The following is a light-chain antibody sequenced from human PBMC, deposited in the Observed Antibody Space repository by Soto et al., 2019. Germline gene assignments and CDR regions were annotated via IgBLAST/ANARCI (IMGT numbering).Light chain of an antibody. CDR2: EVS. Sequence: QSALTQPVSVSGSPGQSITISCTGVTSDVGGYNYVSWYQQRPGKAPKLMLYEVSNRPSGVSNRFSGSKSGNTASLTISGLQTEDEGDYYCTSFTRIPTSNSVLGTGPKVDVL. CDR1: TSDVGGYNY. J-gene: IGLJ1*01. CDR3: TSFTRIPTSNSV. V-gene: IGLV2-14*01.